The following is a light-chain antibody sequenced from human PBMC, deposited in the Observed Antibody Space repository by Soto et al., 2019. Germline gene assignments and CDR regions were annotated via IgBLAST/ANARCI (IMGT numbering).Light chain of an antibody. CDR1: SSNIGAGYF. CDR2: GNT. J-gene: IGLJ1*01. CDR3: QAYDSSLRSYV. Sequence: QRVLSSPPPLSVSPGQQVSISCAGSSSNIGAGYFVNRYQHLPGTAPQLLIYGNTNRPSGVPDRFSGSKASLAITGLQAEDEADYYGQAYDSSLRSYVFPTGTKV. V-gene: IGLV1-40*01.